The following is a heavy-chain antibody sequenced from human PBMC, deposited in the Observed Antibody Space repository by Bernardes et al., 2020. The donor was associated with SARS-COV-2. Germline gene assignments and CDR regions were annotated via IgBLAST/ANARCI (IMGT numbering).Heavy chain of an antibody. CDR2: MYYSGNT. Sequence: SETLSLTCTVSGGSVTSGTSYWGWIRQPPGKGLEWIGNMYYSGNTYYNPSLKSRATMSVDTSRNQFSLKLTSLTAADTALYYCARHAYNSGWFDYWGQGTLVTVSS. D-gene: IGHD6-19*01. J-gene: IGHJ4*02. V-gene: IGHV4-39*01. CDR3: ARHAYNSGWFDY. CDR1: GGSVTSGTSY.